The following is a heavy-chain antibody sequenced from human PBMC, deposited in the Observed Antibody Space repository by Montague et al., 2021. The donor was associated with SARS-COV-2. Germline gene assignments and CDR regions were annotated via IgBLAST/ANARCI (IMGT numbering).Heavy chain of an antibody. D-gene: IGHD2-21*01. J-gene: IGHJ4*02. CDR3: ARALAHFDF. Sequence: SETLSLTCTVSGDSVSSSYWWSWVRQAPGKGLEWIGVIFHTEATNYTPSLKSRTITSLDKSKNQFSLNLYSVTAADTAVYFCARALAHFDFWGQGTLVTVSS. CDR1: GDSVSSSYW. CDR2: IFHTEAT. V-gene: IGHV4-4*02.